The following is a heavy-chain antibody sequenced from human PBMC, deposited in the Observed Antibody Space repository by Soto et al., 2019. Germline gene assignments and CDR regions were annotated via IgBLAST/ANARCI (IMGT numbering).Heavy chain of an antibody. V-gene: IGHV3-30*18. D-gene: IGHD3-9*01. Sequence: GGSLRLSCAASGFTFSSYGMHWVRQAPGKGLEWVAVISYDGSNKYYADSVKGRFTISRDNSKNTLYLQMNSLRAEDTAVYYCAKADDILTGSLAEYFQHWGQGT. CDR3: AKADDILTGSLAEYFQH. J-gene: IGHJ1*01. CDR1: GFTFSSYG. CDR2: ISYDGSNK.